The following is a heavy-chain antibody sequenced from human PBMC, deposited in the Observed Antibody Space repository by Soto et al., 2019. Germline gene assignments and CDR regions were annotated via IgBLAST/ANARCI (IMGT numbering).Heavy chain of an antibody. CDR2: IYYSGST. CDR1: GGSISSGDYY. Sequence: QVQLQESGPGLVKPSQTLSLTCPVSGGSISSGDYYWSWIRQPTGKALEWIGYIYYSGSTYYNPSLKSLVTISVDTSKNQFSMKLSSVTAADTAVYYCSRTREWELLYFDYWGQGTLVTVSS. J-gene: IGHJ4*02. V-gene: IGHV4-30-4*01. CDR3: SRTREWELLYFDY. D-gene: IGHD1-26*01.